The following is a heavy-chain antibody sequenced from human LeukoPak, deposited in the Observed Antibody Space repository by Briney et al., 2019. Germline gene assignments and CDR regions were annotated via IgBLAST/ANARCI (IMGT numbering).Heavy chain of an antibody. Sequence: GASVKVSCKASGHTFTSYYMHWVRQAPGQGLEWMGIINPSGGSTSYAQKFQGRVTMTRDMSTSTVYMELSSLRSEDTAVYYCATSSGRNWFDPWGQGTLVTVSS. CDR1: GHTFTSYY. J-gene: IGHJ5*02. V-gene: IGHV1-46*01. CDR3: ATSSGRNWFDP. CDR2: INPSGGST. D-gene: IGHD3-22*01.